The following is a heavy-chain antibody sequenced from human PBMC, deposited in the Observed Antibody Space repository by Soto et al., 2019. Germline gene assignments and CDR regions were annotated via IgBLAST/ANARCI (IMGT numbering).Heavy chain of an antibody. CDR3: ARAPDCGEGSCYRHFDL. V-gene: IGHV3-11*01. CDR2: ISGNGDVI. Sequence: QVQLVESGGGLVKPGGSLRLSCAASAFKFSDYYMSWVRQAPGKGLEWVSYISGNGDVIYYADSVKGRFTISRDNDKKSVHLQMDTLRAEDTALYYCARAPDCGEGSCYRHFDLWGQGTRVAVSS. J-gene: IGHJ4*02. CDR1: AFKFSDYY. D-gene: IGHD2-15*01.